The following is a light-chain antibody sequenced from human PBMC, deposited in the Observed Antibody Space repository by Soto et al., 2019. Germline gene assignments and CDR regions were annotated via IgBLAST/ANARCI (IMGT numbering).Light chain of an antibody. CDR3: QQYYSTLLT. CDR1: QSVLYSSNNKNY. V-gene: IGKV4-1*01. J-gene: IGKJ4*01. Sequence: DIVMTQSPDSLAVSLGERATINCKSSQSVLYSSNNKNYLAWYQQKPGQPPKLLIYGASTRESGVPDRFSGSGSGTDFTLTISSLQAEDGAVYYCQQYYSTLLTFGGGTKVEIK. CDR2: GAS.